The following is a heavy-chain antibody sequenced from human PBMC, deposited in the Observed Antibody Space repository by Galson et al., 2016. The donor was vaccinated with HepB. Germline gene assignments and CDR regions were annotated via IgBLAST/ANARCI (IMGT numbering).Heavy chain of an antibody. CDR1: GFTFTNYA. V-gene: IGHV3-30-3*01. CDR3: ARDPPT. Sequence: SLRLSCAASGFTFTNYALHWVRQAPGKGPEWVAVISYDATNKYYADSVQGRFTISRDNSKNTVYLQMDSLRVEDTALCFCARDPPTWGQGTLVSVSS. CDR2: ISYDATNK. J-gene: IGHJ1*01.